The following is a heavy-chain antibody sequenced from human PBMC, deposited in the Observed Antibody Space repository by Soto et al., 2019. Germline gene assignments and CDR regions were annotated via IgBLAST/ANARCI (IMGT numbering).Heavy chain of an antibody. CDR3: TRNTGVPAAPLYGMDV. D-gene: IGHD2-2*01. CDR2: TYYRSKWYN. CDR1: GDSVSSNSAA. J-gene: IGHJ6*02. V-gene: IGHV6-1*01. Sequence: SQTLSLTCAISGDSVSSNSAAWNWIRQSPSRGLEWLGRTYYRSKWYNDYAVSVKSRITINPDTSKNQFSLQLNSVTPEDTAVYYCTRNTGVPAAPLYGMDVWGQGTTVTVSS.